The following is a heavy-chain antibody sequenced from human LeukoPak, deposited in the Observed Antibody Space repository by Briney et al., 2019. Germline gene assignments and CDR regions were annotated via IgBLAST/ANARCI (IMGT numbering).Heavy chain of an antibody. Sequence: LSGGSLRLSCAASGFTVSSNYMSWVRQAPGKGLEWVSVIYSGGSTYYADSVKGRFTISRDNSKNTVYLQMNSLRAEETAVYYCAEDRYSSSPYYFDYWGQGTLVTVSS. D-gene: IGHD6-13*01. V-gene: IGHV3-53*01. CDR1: GFTVSSNY. CDR3: AEDRYSSSPYYFDY. J-gene: IGHJ4*02. CDR2: IYSGGST.